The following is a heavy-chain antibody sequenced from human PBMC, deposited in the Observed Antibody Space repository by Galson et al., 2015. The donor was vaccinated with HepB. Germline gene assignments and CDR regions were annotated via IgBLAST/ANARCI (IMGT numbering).Heavy chain of an antibody. D-gene: IGHD1-20*01. J-gene: IGHJ3*02. CDR3: ARDSGVTGTTGAFDI. CDR2: ISSSSSYT. CDR1: GFTFSDYY. Sequence: SLRLSCAASGFTFSDYYMSWIRQAPGKGLEWVSYISSSSSYTNYADSVKGRFTISRDNAKNSLYLQMNSLRAEDTAVYYCARDSGVTGTTGAFDIWGQGTMVTVSS. V-gene: IGHV3-11*06.